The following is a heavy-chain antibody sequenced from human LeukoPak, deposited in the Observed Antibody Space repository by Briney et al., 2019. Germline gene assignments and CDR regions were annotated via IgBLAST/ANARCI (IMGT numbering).Heavy chain of an antibody. D-gene: IGHD2-15*01. Sequence: GGTLRLSCAASGFTFSSYGMSWVRQAPGKGLEWVSAISGSGTSTFYADSVKGRFTISRDNSKNTLYLQMNSLRAEDTAVYYCAKDLGSCSGGSCYFDYWGQGTLVTVSS. CDR3: AKDLGSCSGGSCYFDY. CDR1: GFTFSSYG. CDR2: ISGSGTST. V-gene: IGHV3-23*01. J-gene: IGHJ4*02.